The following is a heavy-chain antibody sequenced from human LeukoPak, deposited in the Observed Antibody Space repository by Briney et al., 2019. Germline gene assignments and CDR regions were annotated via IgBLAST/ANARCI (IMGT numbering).Heavy chain of an antibody. CDR2: INAGNGNT. Sequence: ASVKVSCKASGYTFTSYAMHWVRQAPGQRLEWMGWINAGNGNTKYSQEFQGRVTITRDTSASTAYMELSSLRSEDTAVYYCAXVPMVRGVERYFDLWGRGTLVTVSS. V-gene: IGHV1-3*03. CDR3: AXVPMVRGVERYFDL. J-gene: IGHJ2*01. D-gene: IGHD3-10*01. CDR1: GYTFTSYA.